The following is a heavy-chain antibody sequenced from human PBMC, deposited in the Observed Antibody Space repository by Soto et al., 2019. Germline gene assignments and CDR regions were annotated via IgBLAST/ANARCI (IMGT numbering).Heavy chain of an antibody. D-gene: IGHD1-26*01. Sequence: QVQLVQSGAEEKKPGASVKVSCKASGYTFTSYAMHWVRQAPGQRLEWMGWINAGNGNTKYSQKFQGRVTITRDTXASTAYMELSSLRSEDTAVYYCARDLVGATGGFDYWGQGTLVTVSS. V-gene: IGHV1-3*05. CDR3: ARDLVGATGGFDY. J-gene: IGHJ4*02. CDR1: GYTFTSYA. CDR2: INAGNGNT.